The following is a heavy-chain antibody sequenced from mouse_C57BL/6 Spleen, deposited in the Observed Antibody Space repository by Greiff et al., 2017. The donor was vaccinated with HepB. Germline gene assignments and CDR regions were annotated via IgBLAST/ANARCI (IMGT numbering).Heavy chain of an antibody. J-gene: IGHJ2*01. Sequence: QVQLKESGAELVRPGASVTLSCKASGYTFTDYEMHWVKQTPVHGLEWIGAIDPETGGTAYNQKFKGKAILTADKSSSTAYMELRSLTSEDSAVYYCTRSSRVLRAFDYWGQGTTLTVSS. CDR2: IDPETGGT. D-gene: IGHD1-1*01. CDR1: GYTFTDYE. CDR3: TRSSRVLRAFDY. V-gene: IGHV1-15*01.